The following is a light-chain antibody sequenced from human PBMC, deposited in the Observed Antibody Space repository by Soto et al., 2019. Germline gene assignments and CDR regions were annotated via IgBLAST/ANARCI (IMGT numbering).Light chain of an antibody. J-gene: IGLJ1*01. CDR1: SSDVGGYNY. V-gene: IGLV2-14*01. CDR3: SPYTTSTTPYV. Sequence: QSALTQPASVSGSPGQSITISCTGASSDVGGYNYVSWYQQHPGKAPKLLIYEVTNRPSGVSNRFSGSKSGNTASLTISGLRAEDEADYYCSPYTTSTTPYVFGTGTKVTVL. CDR2: EVT.